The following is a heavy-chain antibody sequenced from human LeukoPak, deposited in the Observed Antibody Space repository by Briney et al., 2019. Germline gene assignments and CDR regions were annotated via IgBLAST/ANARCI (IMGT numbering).Heavy chain of an antibody. CDR2: IYYSGST. Sequence: SETLSLTCTVSGGSISSSSYYWGWIRQPPGKGLEWIGYIYYSGSTNYNPSLKSRVTISVDTSKNQFSLKLSSVTAADTAVYYCARVKESRQPTYYYYMDVWGKGTTVTISS. CDR3: ARVKESRQPTYYYYMDV. D-gene: IGHD6-13*01. J-gene: IGHJ6*03. CDR1: GGSISSSSYY. V-gene: IGHV4-61*05.